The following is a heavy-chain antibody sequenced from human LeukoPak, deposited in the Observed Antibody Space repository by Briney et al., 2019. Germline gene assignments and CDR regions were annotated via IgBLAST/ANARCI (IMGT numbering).Heavy chain of an antibody. J-gene: IGHJ4*02. CDR3: AKDGGPIVRFLISGPDY. D-gene: IGHD2/OR15-2a*01. V-gene: IGHV3-21*01. CDR2: ISSSSRDI. CDR1: GFTFSSYA. Sequence: GGSLRLSCAASGFTFSSYAMSWVRQAPGKGLEWVSSISSSSRDIYYADSVKGRFTISRDNAKNSLYLQMNSLRAEDTAAYYCAKDGGPIVRFLISGPDYWGQGTRVTVSS.